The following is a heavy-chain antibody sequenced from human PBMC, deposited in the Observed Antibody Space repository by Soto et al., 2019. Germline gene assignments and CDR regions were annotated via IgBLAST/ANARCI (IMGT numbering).Heavy chain of an antibody. CDR3: AGGMAGLDV. CDR2: INSDGSHT. J-gene: IGHJ6*02. CDR1: GLSFNIYW. V-gene: IGHV3-74*01. Sequence: EVQLVESGGGLVQPGGSLRLSCAASGLSFNIYWMHWVRQVPGKGLVWLARINSDGSHTIYVDSVKGRFTISRDHAKNTVFLQMDSLRDEDTGVYYCAGGMAGLDVWGQGTTVTVSS.